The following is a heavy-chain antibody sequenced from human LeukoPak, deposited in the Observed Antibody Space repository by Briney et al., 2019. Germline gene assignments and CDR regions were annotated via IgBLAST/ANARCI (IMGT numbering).Heavy chain of an antibody. V-gene: IGHV3-64*01. J-gene: IGHJ3*02. CDR2: ISSNGGST. D-gene: IGHD1-1*01. CDR3: ARDIGAGTTRTSDAFDI. Sequence: GGSLRLSCAASGFTFSSYAMHWVRQAPGKGLEYVSAISSNGGSTYYANSVKGRFTISRDNSKNTLYLQMGSLRAEDMAVYYCARDIGAGTTRTSDAFDIWGQGTMVTVSS. CDR1: GFTFSSYA.